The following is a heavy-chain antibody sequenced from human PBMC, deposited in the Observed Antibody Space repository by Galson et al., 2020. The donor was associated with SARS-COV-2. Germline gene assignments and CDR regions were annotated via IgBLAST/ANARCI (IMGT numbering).Heavy chain of an antibody. Sequence: SETLSLTCTVSGGSISSSSYYWGWIRQPPGKGLEWIGSIYYSGSTYYNPSLKSRVTISVDTSKNQFSLKLSSVTAADTAVYYCARQWRIAARPDWFDPWGQGTLVTVSS. J-gene: IGHJ5*02. CDR3: ARQWRIAARPDWFDP. CDR1: GGSISSSSYY. CDR2: IYYSGST. V-gene: IGHV4-39*01. D-gene: IGHD6-6*01.